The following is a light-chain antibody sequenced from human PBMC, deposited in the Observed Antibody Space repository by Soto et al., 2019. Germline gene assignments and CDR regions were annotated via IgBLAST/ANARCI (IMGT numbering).Light chain of an antibody. J-gene: IGKJ1*01. Sequence: EILLTQSPYTLSLSPGDRATLSCRASQTVSSAYLAWYQLQPGQAPRLLIYGASSRASGIPDRFSGSGSGTDFTLSINGLDPEDLAVYYCQQYGTVPWTFGQGTKVDIK. CDR1: QTVSSAY. CDR2: GAS. CDR3: QQYGTVPWT. V-gene: IGKV3-20*01.